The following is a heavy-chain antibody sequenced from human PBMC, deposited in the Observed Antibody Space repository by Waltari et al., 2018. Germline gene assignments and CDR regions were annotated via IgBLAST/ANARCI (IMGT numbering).Heavy chain of an antibody. J-gene: IGHJ6*02. CDR2: IYPGDSDT. CDR3: ARGTIWYSSSSEYGMDV. D-gene: IGHD6-6*01. CDR1: GYSFTRSW. Sequence: EVQLVQSGAEVKKPGESLKTSCKGSGYSFTRSWIGWVRQMPGKGLEWMGIIYPGDSDTRYSPSFQGQVTISADKSISTAYLQWSSLKASDTAMYYCARGTIWYSSSSEYGMDVWGQGTTVTVSS. V-gene: IGHV5-51*01.